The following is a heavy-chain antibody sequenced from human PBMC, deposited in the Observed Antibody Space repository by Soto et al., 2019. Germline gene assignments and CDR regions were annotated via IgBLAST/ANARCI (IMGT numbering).Heavy chain of an antibody. CDR2: MYNTGST. CDR3: ARDLWGYCGTDCYPLDV. J-gene: IGHJ6*02. CDR1: GDSISAYS. V-gene: IGHV4-59*01. Sequence: SETLSLTCTVSGDSISAYSWSWVRQPPGKGLEWIGYMYNTGSTVYNPSFKSRVTISVDTSKNQFSLKLNSVTAADTAVYYCARDLWGYCGTDCYPLDVWGQGTTVTVSS. D-gene: IGHD2-21*02.